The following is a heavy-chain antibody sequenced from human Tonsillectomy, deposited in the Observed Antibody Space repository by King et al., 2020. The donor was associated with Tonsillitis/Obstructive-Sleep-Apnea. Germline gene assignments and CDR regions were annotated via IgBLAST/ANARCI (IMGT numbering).Heavy chain of an antibody. D-gene: IGHD2-2*02. Sequence: VQLQQWGAGLLKPSETLSLTCAVYGGSFSGYYWSWIRQPPGKGLEWIGEIKHSGSTNYNPSLKSRVTISVDTSKNQFSLKLSSVTAADTAVYYCAGGDLVVVPAAIHYYYYMDVWGKGTTVTVSS. CDR3: AGGDLVVVPAAIHYYYYMDV. V-gene: IGHV4-34*01. CDR2: IKHSGST. J-gene: IGHJ6*03. CDR1: GGSFSGYY.